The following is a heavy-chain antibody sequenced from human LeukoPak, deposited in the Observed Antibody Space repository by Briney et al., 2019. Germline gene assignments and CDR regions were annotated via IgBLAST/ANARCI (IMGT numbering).Heavy chain of an antibody. CDR3: AVWFGEFNY. D-gene: IGHD3-10*01. CDR1: GYTFTSYY. CDR2: INPSGGST. V-gene: IGHV1-46*01. J-gene: IGHJ4*02. Sequence: GASVKVSCKASGYTFTSYYMHWVRQAPGQGLEWVGIINPSGGSTSYPQKFQGRVTMTRDTSTSTVYMGLSSLRSEDTAVYYCAVWFGEFNYWGQGTLVTVSS.